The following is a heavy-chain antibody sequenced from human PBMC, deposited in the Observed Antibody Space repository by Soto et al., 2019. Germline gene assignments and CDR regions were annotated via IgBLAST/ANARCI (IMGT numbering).Heavy chain of an antibody. J-gene: IGHJ4*02. V-gene: IGHV1-46*01. CDR1: GYTFTSNY. Sequence: ASVKVSCKASGYTFTSNYMHGVRQAPGQGPEWMGIVNPSDGYTNYAQKFQGRVTMTRDTSTSTVYMELSSLRSEDTAVYYCASGQRGSSGYKFDYWGQATLVTVPS. CDR2: VNPSDGYT. D-gene: IGHD3-22*01. CDR3: ASGQRGSSGYKFDY.